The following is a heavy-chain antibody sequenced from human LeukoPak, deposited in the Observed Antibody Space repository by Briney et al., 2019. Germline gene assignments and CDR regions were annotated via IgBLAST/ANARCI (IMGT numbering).Heavy chain of an antibody. CDR1: GASINSGSYY. CDR3: ARDHGEGFGEYYYYYYMDV. V-gene: IGHV4-61*02. J-gene: IGHJ6*03. D-gene: IGHD3-10*01. Sequence: SETLSLTCTVSGASINSGSYYWTWIRQPAGKGLEWIGRIYASGNTDYSPSLKSRLTISLDTSKNQFSLRLSSVTAADTAVYYCARDHGEGFGEYYYYYYMDVWGKGTTVTVSS. CDR2: IYASGNT.